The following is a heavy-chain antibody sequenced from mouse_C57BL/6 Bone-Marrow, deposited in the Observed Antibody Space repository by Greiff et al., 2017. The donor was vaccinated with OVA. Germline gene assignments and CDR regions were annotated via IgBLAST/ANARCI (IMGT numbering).Heavy chain of an antibody. V-gene: IGHV5-6*01. Sequence: EVQLQESGGDLVKPGGSLKLSCAASGFTFSSYGMSWVRQTPDKRLEWVATISSGGSYTYYPDSVKGRFTISRDNAKNTLYLQMSSLKSEDTAMYDCASVMDTEAWLAYWGQGTLVTVSA. CDR2: ISSGGSYT. D-gene: IGHD2-2*01. CDR3: ASVMDTEAWLAY. J-gene: IGHJ3*01. CDR1: GFTFSSYG.